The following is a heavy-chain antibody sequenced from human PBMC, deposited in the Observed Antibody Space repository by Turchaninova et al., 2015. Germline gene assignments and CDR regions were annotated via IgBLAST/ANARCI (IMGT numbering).Heavy chain of an antibody. V-gene: IGHV1-69*12. Sequence: QVQLVQSGAEVRKPGSSVQFSCRPSGGTCSTSSIRWGRQAPGLGLEGRGGIIPICATPNYAQKCQGRVTITADDSTSTAYMELSSLRIEDTAVYYCARGPDSSGYYYFYWGQGTLVTVSS. J-gene: IGHJ4*02. D-gene: IGHD3-22*01. CDR1: GGTCSTSS. CDR3: ARGPDSSGYYYFY. CDR2: IIPICATP.